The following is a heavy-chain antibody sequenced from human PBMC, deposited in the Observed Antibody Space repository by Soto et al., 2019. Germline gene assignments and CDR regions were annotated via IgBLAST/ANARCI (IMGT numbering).Heavy chain of an antibody. CDR3: ARVGPWVPYYYDSSPYTFENWFDP. CDR2: IYHVGST. V-gene: IGHV4-38-2*01. CDR1: GYSISSGYY. D-gene: IGHD3-22*01. J-gene: IGHJ5*02. Sequence: SETLSLTCAVSGYSISSGYYWGWLRQPPGKGLEWIGSIYHVGSTYYNPSLNSRVTLSIDMTNNHVSLILNSVTAADTAVYYCARVGPWVPYYYDSSPYTFENWFDPWGQGTLVTVSS.